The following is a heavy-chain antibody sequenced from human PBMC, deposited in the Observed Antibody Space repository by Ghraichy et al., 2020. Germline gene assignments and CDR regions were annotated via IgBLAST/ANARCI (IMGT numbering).Heavy chain of an antibody. J-gene: IGHJ6*02. CDR1: GGSISGYY. V-gene: IGHV4-59*01. Sequence: SETLSLTCTVSGGSISGYYWTWVRQPPGKGLEWFGYIYDSGSPNYNPSLKSRATISVDTSKNQFSLKPSSVTAADTAVYYCARGLGYCSGGSCSPYYGMDVWGQGTTVTVSS. D-gene: IGHD2-15*01. CDR3: ARGLGYCSGGSCSPYYGMDV. CDR2: IYDSGSP.